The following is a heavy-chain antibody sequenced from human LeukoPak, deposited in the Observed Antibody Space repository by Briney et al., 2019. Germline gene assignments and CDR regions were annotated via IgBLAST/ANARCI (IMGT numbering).Heavy chain of an antibody. CDR3: ARSVRREEPINY. D-gene: IGHD5-12*01. Sequence: PGGSLRLSCAASGFTISSYWMSWVRQAPGKGLERVVNIKEDGSQKDYVDSVKGRFTISRYTAKNSVSLQMNSLRAEDTAVYYCARSVRREEPINYWGQGTLVTVSS. V-gene: IGHV3-7*01. CDR1: GFTISSYW. CDR2: IKEDGSQK. J-gene: IGHJ4*02.